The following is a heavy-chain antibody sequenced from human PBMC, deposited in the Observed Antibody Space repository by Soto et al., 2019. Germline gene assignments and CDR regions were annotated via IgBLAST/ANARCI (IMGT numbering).Heavy chain of an antibody. CDR3: AAELYSGGRCCSFDI. V-gene: IGHV1-58*01. D-gene: IGHD2-15*01. Sequence: QMQVVQSGPEVKKPGTAVTVSCNTSGIIFSNSAVQWVRHARGQRLEWLGYIIIAGGGTKYSHNLQGKITITRDMSTNKAYVQLTSLRSEDTAIYYCAAELYSGGRCCSFDIWGQGTMITVSS. CDR1: GIIFSNSA. CDR2: IIIAGGGT. J-gene: IGHJ3*02.